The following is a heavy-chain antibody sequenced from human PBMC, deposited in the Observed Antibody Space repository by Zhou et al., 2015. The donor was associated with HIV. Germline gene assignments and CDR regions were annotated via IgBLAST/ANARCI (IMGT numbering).Heavy chain of an antibody. V-gene: IGHV1-69*15. D-gene: IGHD1-7*01. CDR2: ILPLFGAA. CDR3: ARCSWNYQRQLYALDV. J-gene: IGHJ6*02. Sequence: QVQLVQSGAELRKAGSSVKISCATSGATFNTFAINWVRQAPGQGLEWMGSILPLFGAADYARKFQGRVTISADESTNTAYMELNSLRSEDTAVIYCARCSWNYQRQLYALDVWGQGTTVTVSS. CDR1: GATFNTFA.